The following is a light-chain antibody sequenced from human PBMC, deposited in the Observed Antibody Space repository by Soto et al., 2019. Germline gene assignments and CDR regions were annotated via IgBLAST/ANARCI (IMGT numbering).Light chain of an antibody. CDR2: GAS. Sequence: PVGRATLSCRASQSISSNLAWYQQRPGQAPRLLMYGASTRATGIPARFSGSGSGTEFTLTISSLHSEDFAVYYCQQYTNWPITFGQGTRLEI. CDR1: QSISSN. CDR3: QQYTNWPIT. J-gene: IGKJ5*01. V-gene: IGKV3-15*01.